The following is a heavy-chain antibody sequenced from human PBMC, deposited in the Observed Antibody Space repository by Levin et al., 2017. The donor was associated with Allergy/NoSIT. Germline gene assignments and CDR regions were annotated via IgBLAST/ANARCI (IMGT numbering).Heavy chain of an antibody. J-gene: IGHJ5*02. Sequence: GESLKISCAASGFTFSNFAMSWVRQAPGKGLEPISTISDSGGTTYYADSVKGRFTISRDNAKNTLYLQMNSLRAEDTAVYYCAKRGHADRYPCFDPWGQGTLVTVSS. CDR3: AKRGHADRYPCFDP. CDR2: ISDSGGTT. V-gene: IGHV3-23*01. CDR1: GFTFSNFA. D-gene: IGHD1-14*01.